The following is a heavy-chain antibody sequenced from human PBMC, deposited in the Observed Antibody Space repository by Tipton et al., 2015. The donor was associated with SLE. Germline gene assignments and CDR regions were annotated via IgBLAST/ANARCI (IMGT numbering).Heavy chain of an antibody. Sequence: TLSLTCTVSGGSTSSSSYYWGWIRQPPGKGLEWVGSIYYSGSTYYNPSLKSRVTISVDTSKNQFSLKLSSVTAADTAVYYCARDSVWFGELLPWYMDVWGKGTTVTVSS. CDR2: IYYSGST. J-gene: IGHJ6*03. CDR1: GGSTSSSSYY. V-gene: IGHV4-39*02. D-gene: IGHD3-10*01. CDR3: ARDSVWFGELLPWYMDV.